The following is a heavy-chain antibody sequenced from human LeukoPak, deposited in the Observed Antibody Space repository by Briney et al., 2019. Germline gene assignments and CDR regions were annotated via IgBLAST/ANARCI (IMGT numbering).Heavy chain of an antibody. J-gene: IGHJ5*02. D-gene: IGHD3-10*01. CDR2: IYYRSKWYS. CDR1: GDSVSGGSAG. Sequence: SPTLSLTCAISGDSVSGGSAGWNWIRQSPSRGLEWLGRIYYRSKWYSDYAISVKSRITINPDTSRNQFSLQLNSVTHDDTAVYYCTGCGRVRGSLHWFDPWGQGTLVTVSS. CDR3: TGCGRVRGSLHWFDP. V-gene: IGHV6-1*01.